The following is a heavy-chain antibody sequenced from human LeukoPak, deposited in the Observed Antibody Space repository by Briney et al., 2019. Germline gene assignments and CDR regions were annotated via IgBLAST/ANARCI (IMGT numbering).Heavy chain of an antibody. D-gene: IGHD6-13*01. CDR1: GYGFTSNW. Sequence: KLGESLKISCKGSGYGFTSNWIGWVRQMPGKGLEWMGIIYPGDSDTRYSPSFQGQVTISADKSITTAYLQWSSLKASDTAMYYCARGSSSWYGDLDYWGQGTLVTVSS. CDR3: ARGSSSWYGDLDY. V-gene: IGHV5-51*01. J-gene: IGHJ4*02. CDR2: IYPGDSDT.